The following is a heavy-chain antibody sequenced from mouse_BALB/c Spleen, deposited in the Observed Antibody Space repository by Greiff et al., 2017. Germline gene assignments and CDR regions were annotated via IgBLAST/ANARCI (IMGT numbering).Heavy chain of an antibody. CDR3: ARHDSYYGNYGGFAY. Sequence: EVKLEESGGGLVKLGGSLKLSCAASGFTFSSYYMSWVRQTPEKRLELVAAINSNGGSTYYPDTVKGRFTISRDNAKNTLYLQMSSLKSEDTALYYCARHDSYYGNYGGFAYWGQGTLVTVSA. CDR2: INSNGGST. D-gene: IGHD2-10*01. V-gene: IGHV5-6-2*01. CDR1: GFTFSSYY. J-gene: IGHJ3*01.